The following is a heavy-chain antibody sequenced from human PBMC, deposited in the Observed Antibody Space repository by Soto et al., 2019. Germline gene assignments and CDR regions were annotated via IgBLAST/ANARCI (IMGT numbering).Heavy chain of an antibody. V-gene: IGHV1-8*01. D-gene: IGHD6-13*01. CDR3: SRGEAPPSSWFSYIWFDP. CDR2: MNPNSGNT. CDR1: GYTFTSYD. Sequence: ASVKVSCKASGYTFTSYDINWVRQATGQGLEWMGWMNPNSGNTGYAQKFQGRVTMTRNTSISTAYMELSSLRSEDTAVYYWSRGEAPPSSWFSYIWFDPWGQGTLVTVSS. J-gene: IGHJ5*02.